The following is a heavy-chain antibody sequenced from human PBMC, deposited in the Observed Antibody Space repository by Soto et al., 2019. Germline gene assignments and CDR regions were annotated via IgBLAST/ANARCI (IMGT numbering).Heavy chain of an antibody. CDR2: MHNSGST. J-gene: IGHJ5*02. CDR1: GGSISSGDYW. CDR3: AKYYYHSSGYSNWFDP. V-gene: IGHV4-31*03. Sequence: SETLSLTCTVSGGSISSGDYWWSWIRQHPGKGLEWIGYMHNSGSTYYNPSLKSRVTLSVDTSKNQFSLNLSSVTAADTAVYYCAKYYYHSSGYSNWFDPWGQGTLVTVSS. D-gene: IGHD3-22*01.